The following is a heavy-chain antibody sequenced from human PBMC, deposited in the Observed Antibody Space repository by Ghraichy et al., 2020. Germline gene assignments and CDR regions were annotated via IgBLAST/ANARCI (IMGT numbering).Heavy chain of an antibody. CDR3: AHTVKKLRSPGDRCQFYFGS. J-gene: IGHJ4*02. V-gene: IGHV2-5*02. D-gene: IGHD4-17*01. CDR2: VYGDDDQ. Sequence: SGPTLVKPTETLTLTCAFSGFSLTSSGVGVGWIRQPPGKGLEWLALVYGDDDQLHSPSLKSRLTITRDTSKNQVVLIMTNMNPVDTGTYYCAHTVKKLRSPGDRCQFYFGSWGQGTLVTVSS. CDR1: GFSLTSSGVG.